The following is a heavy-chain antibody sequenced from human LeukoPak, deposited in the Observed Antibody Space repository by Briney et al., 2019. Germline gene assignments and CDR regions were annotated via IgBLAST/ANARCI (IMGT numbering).Heavy chain of an antibody. V-gene: IGHV1-18*01. Sequence: ASVKVSCQASGYTFTRYGISWLGPAPAPGLEWMGWISAYNGNTNYAQKLQGRVTMTTDTSTSTAYMELRSLGSDDTAVYYCARDREGSSGWYNKGDYWGQGTLVTVSS. J-gene: IGHJ4*02. CDR1: GYTFTRYG. D-gene: IGHD6-19*01. CDR3: ARDREGSSGWYNKGDY. CDR2: ISAYNGNT.